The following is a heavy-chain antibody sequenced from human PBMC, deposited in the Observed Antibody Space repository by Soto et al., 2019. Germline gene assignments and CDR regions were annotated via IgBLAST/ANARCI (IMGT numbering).Heavy chain of an antibody. Sequence: GASVKVSCKASGGTFSSYAISWGRQAPGQGLEWMGGIIPIFGTANYAQKFQGRVTITADESTSTAYMELSSLRSEDTAVYYCARYVDTAMGAVDYWGQGTLVTVSS. CDR2: IIPIFGTA. D-gene: IGHD5-18*01. CDR3: ARYVDTAMGAVDY. V-gene: IGHV1-69*13. J-gene: IGHJ4*02. CDR1: GGTFSSYA.